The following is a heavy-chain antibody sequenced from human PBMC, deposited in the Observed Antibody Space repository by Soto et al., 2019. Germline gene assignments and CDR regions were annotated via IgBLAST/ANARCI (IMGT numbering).Heavy chain of an antibody. D-gene: IGHD2-2*01. J-gene: IGHJ4*02. Sequence: QVQLVQSGAEVKKPGASVKVSCKASGYIFSNYGISWVRQAPGQGLQWMGWISAYSGNTDYAQNLQGRVTMTTDTSTSTAYMEVRSLRSADTAVYYCARLSGYCTSTSCHDYWGQGTLVTVSS. CDR1: GYIFSNYG. CDR2: ISAYSGNT. CDR3: ARLSGYCTSTSCHDY. V-gene: IGHV1-18*01.